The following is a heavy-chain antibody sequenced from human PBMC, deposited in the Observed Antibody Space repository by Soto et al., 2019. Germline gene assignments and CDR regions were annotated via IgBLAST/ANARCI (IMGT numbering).Heavy chain of an antibody. J-gene: IGHJ6*03. V-gene: IGHV4-31*03. CDR3: ARTWYCSGGSCYSYYYYYYYMDV. CDR1: GGSISSGGYY. CDR2: IYYSGST. D-gene: IGHD2-15*01. Sequence: SETLSLTCTVSGGSISSGGYYWSWIRQHPGKGLEWIGYIYYSGSTYYNPSLKSRVTISVDTSKNQFSLKLSSVTAADTAVYYCARTWYCSGGSCYSYYYYYYYMDVWGKGTTVTVSS.